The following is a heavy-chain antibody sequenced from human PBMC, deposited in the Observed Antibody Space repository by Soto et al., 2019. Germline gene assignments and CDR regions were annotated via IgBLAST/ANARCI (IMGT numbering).Heavy chain of an antibody. CDR1: GGTFSSYA. CDR2: IIPIFGTA. Sequence: QVQLVQSGAEVKKPGSSVKVSCKASGGTFSSYAISWVRQAPGQGLEWMGGIIPIFGTANYAQKFQGRVTIPADESTSTAYMELSSMRSEDTAVYYCARDDVDTAMPYGMDVWGQGTTVTVSS. J-gene: IGHJ6*02. V-gene: IGHV1-69*12. CDR3: ARDDVDTAMPYGMDV. D-gene: IGHD5-18*01.